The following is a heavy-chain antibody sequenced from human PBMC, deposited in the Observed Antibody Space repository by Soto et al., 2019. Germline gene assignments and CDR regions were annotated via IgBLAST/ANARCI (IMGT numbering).Heavy chain of an antibody. CDR3: ARDKFGTLARGARGFPWGDAFDI. Sequence: GASVKVSCRAALYTFSSHGNRWVRPATGKGAAGVGWISAYNGNTNYAQKLQGRVTMTTDTSTSTAYMELRSLRSDDTAVYYCARDKFGTLARGARGFPWGDAFDIWGQGKMVTVSS. CDR1: LYTFSSHG. V-gene: IGHV1-18*01. D-gene: IGHD3-10*01. J-gene: IGHJ3*02. CDR2: ISAYNGNT.